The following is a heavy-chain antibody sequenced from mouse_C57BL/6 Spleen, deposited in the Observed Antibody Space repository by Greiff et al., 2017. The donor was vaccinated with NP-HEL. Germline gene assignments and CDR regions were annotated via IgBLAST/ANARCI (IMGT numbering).Heavy chain of an antibody. CDR1: GYTFTDYY. V-gene: IGHV1-19*01. D-gene: IGHD4-1*01. CDR2: INPYNGGP. CDR3: ARGWDGGYFDV. J-gene: IGHJ1*03. Sequence: EVQLQQSGPVLVKPGASVKMSCKASGYTFTDYYMNWVKQSHGKSLEWIGVINPYNGGPSYNQKFKGKATLTVDKSSSTAYMELNSLTSEDSAVYYCARGWDGGYFDVWGTGTTVTVSS.